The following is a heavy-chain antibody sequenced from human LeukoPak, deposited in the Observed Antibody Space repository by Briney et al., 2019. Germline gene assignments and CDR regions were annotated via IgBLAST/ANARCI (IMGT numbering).Heavy chain of an antibody. Sequence: RGSLRLSCAASGFTFSSYWMSWVRQAPGKGLEWVANIKQDGSEKYYVDSVKGRFTISRDNSKNTLYLQMNSLRAEDTAVYYCARAFTNRCYWGQGTLVTVSS. CDR1: GFTFSSYW. D-gene: IGHD1-14*01. CDR2: IKQDGSEK. V-gene: IGHV3-7*01. J-gene: IGHJ4*02. CDR3: ARAFTNRCY.